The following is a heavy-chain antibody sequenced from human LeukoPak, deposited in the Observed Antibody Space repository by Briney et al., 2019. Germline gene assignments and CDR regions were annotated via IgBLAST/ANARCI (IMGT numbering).Heavy chain of an antibody. CDR2: SSAYNCNT. CDR3: ARERGRTYYDFWSGYGYYYYGMDV. V-gene: IGHV1-18*01. D-gene: IGHD3-3*01. CDR1: GYTFTGYG. Sequence: GASVKVSCKASGYTFTGYGIRWVRQAPGQGLEWMGWSSAYNCNTNYAQKLQGRVTITTDTSTSTAYMELRSLRSDDTAVYYSARERGRTYYDFWSGYGYYYYGMDVWGQGTTVTVSS. J-gene: IGHJ6*02.